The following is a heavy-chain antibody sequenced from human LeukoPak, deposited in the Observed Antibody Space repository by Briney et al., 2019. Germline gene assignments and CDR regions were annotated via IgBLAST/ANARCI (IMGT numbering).Heavy chain of an antibody. Sequence: GGSLRLSCAASGFTFDDYAMHWVRQAPGKGLEWVSGISWNSGSIGCADSMKGRFTISRDNAKNSLYLQMNSLRAEDTALYYCAKDIESRSSSFSLADYWGQGTLVTVSS. V-gene: IGHV3-9*01. D-gene: IGHD6-13*01. CDR3: AKDIESRSSSFSLADY. J-gene: IGHJ4*02. CDR2: ISWNSGSI. CDR1: GFTFDDYA.